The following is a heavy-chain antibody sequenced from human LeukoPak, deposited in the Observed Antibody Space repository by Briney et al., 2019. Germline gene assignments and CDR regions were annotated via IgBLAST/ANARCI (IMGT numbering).Heavy chain of an antibody. J-gene: IGHJ5*02. D-gene: IGHD3-22*01. V-gene: IGHV3-30*03. CDR1: GFTFSSYA. Sequence: GGSLRLSCAASGFTFSSYAMHWVRQAPGKGLEWVAVISYDGSNTYYADSVKGRFTISRDNSKNTLYLQMNSLRAEDTAVYYCASLAPPDYYDSSGYNWFDPWGQGTLVTVSS. CDR3: ASLAPPDYYDSSGYNWFDP. CDR2: ISYDGSNT.